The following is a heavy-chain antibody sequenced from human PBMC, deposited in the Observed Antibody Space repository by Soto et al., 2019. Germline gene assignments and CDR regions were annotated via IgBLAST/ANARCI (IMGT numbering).Heavy chain of an antibody. J-gene: IGHJ4*02. V-gene: IGHV3-48*02. CDR3: ARNFGHGYYLDY. CDR2: ITDSSDTV. CDR1: GFSFSNYN. D-gene: IGHD3-3*01. Sequence: GGSLSLSCVASGFSFSNYNMNWVRQAPGKGLEWVSYITDSSDTVHYADSVRGRFTISRDNAESSLYLQMNSLRDEDTAVYFCARNFGHGYYLDYWGRGTLVTVSS.